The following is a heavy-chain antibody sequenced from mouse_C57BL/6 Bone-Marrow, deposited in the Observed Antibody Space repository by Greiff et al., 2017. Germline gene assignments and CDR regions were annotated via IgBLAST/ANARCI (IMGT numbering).Heavy chain of an antibody. V-gene: IGHV1-80*01. CDR2: IYPGDGDT. Sequence: QVQLKESGAELVKPGASVKISCKASGYAFSSYWMNWVKQRPGKGLEWIGQIYPGDGDTNYNGKFKGKATLTADKSSSTAYMQLSSLTSEDSAVYFCASLITTGVATGGWYFDVWGTVTTVTVSS. CDR3: ASLITTGVATGGWYFDV. J-gene: IGHJ1*03. D-gene: IGHD1-1*01. CDR1: GYAFSSYW.